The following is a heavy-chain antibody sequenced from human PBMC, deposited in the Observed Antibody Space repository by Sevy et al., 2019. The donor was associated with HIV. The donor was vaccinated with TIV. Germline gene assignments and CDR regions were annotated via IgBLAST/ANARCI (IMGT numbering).Heavy chain of an antibody. D-gene: IGHD5-18*01. J-gene: IGHJ4*02. CDR3: RRGDTLDY. V-gene: IGHV3-23*01. CDR1: DFIFSTYA. CDR2: ISGSGDST. Sequence: GGSLRLSCAASDFIFSTYAMSWVRQAPGKGLEWVSGISGSGDSTYYANSVKGRFTSSRDNSKNTLYLQMNSLGAEDTAVYYCRRGDTLDYWGQGTLVTVSS.